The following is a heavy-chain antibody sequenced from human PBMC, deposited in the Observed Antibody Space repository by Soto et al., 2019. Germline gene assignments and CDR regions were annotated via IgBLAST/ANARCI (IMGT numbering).Heavy chain of an antibody. CDR1: GGTFSSYA. D-gene: IGHD6-19*01. CDR2: IFPIFGTA. CDR3: ARGSSRYSSGWYFPTDYYYYGMDV. J-gene: IGHJ6*02. V-gene: IGHV1-69*13. Sequence: GASVKVSCKASGGTFSSYAISWVRQAPGQGLEWMGGIFPIFGTANYAQKFQGRVTITADESTSTAYMELSSLRSEDTAVYYCARGSSRYSSGWYFPTDYYYYGMDVWGQGTTVTVSS.